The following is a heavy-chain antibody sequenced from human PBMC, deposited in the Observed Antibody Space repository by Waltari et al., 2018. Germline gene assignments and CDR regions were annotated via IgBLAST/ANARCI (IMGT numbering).Heavy chain of an antibody. CDR3: ARFYCSSTSCYGAYYYGMDV. CDR2: IYYSGST. J-gene: IGHJ6*02. CDR1: GGSISSHY. Sequence: QVQLQESGPGLVKPSETLSLTCTVSGGSISSHYWSWIRHPPGKGLEWIGYIYYSGSTNYNPSLKSRVTISVDTSKNQFSLKLSSVTAADTAVYYCARFYCSSTSCYGAYYYGMDVWGQGTTVTVSS. V-gene: IGHV4-59*11. D-gene: IGHD2-2*01.